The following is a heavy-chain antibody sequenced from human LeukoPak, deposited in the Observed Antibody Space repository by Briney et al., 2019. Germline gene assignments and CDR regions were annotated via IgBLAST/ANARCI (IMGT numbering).Heavy chain of an antibody. V-gene: IGHV3-23*01. CDR3: AKDPDFGSDSYPRYFDY. J-gene: IGHJ4*02. CDR2: ISGNGGSS. CDR1: GFTFSHYA. D-gene: IGHD3-10*01. Sequence: GGSLRLSCAASGFTFSHYAMSWVRQAPGEGLEWVSAISGNGGSSYYADSVKGRFTISRDNSKNTLYLQMNSLRAEDTAVYYCAKDPDFGSDSYPRYFDYWGQGTLVTVSS.